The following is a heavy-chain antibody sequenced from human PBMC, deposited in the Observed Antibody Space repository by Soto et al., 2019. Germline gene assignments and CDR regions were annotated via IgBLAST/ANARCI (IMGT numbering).Heavy chain of an antibody. Sequence: VQLVESGGGLVQPGGSLRLSCAASGFTFSSYWMSWVRQAPGKGLEWVANIKQDGSEKYYVDSVKGRFTISRDNAKNSLYRQMNSLRAEDTAVYYCARGGHYYDSSGYGVFDYWGQGTLVTVSS. CDR1: GFTFSSYW. D-gene: IGHD3-22*01. CDR2: IKQDGSEK. CDR3: ARGGHYYDSSGYGVFDY. J-gene: IGHJ4*02. V-gene: IGHV3-7*05.